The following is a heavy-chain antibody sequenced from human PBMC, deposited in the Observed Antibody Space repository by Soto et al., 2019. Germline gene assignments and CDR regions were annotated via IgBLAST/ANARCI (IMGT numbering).Heavy chain of an antibody. CDR1: GYNFIAQN. CDR3: ARERHLNSPSDAVER. Sequence: QVHLVQSGAEVKKPGASVKVSCMASGYNFIAQNIHWVRHAPGLGLEWMGKMNPNSGGSDYAQEFQGRVTVTRDTSSSSVYMEVTSRKSDDTAVYYCARERHLNSPSDAVERWGQGTMVIVSS. V-gene: IGHV1-2*02. J-gene: IGHJ3*01. D-gene: IGHD1-7*01. CDR2: MNPNSGGS.